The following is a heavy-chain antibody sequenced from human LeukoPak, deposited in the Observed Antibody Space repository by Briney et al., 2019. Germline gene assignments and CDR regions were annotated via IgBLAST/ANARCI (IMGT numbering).Heavy chain of an antibody. D-gene: IGHD3-22*01. CDR1: GLTFCTYA. Sequence: QPGGSLRLSRSASGLTFCTYAMHWLRQAPGERLELVAVTSHCGSKKNYADSVTGPFTISRDNSKNTLFLEMNSLRAEDTAVYYCAKPQKGYWLFPEFDYWGQGTLVTVSS. V-gene: IGHV3-30*01. CDR2: TSHCGSKK. CDR3: AKPQKGYWLFPEFDY. J-gene: IGHJ4*02.